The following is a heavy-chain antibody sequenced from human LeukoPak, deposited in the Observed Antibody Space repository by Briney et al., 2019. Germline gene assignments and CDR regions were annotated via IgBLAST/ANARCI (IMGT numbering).Heavy chain of an antibody. D-gene: IGHD3-9*01. CDR1: GFTFSSHW. V-gene: IGHV3-74*01. Sequence: QPGGSLRLSCAASGFTFSSHWMHWVRQAPGKGLVWVSRISSDGSSTRYADSVKGRFTFSRDNSKNTLYLQMNSLGAEDTAVYYCARNRAYYDVLTGYQSLFYYGMDVWGQGTTVTVSS. CDR3: ARNRAYYDVLTGYQSLFYYGMDV. J-gene: IGHJ6*02. CDR2: ISSDGSST.